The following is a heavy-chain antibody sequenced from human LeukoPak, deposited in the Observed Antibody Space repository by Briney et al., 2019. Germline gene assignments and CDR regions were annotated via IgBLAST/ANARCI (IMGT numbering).Heavy chain of an antibody. CDR1: GGSISSYY. Sequence: SETLSLTCTVSGGSISSYYWSWIRQPPGKGLEWIGYIYYSGSTNYNPSLKSRVTISVDTSKNQFSLKLSSVTAADTAVYYCARTQVGTTPRSIAAAGYWFDYWGQGTLVTVSS. V-gene: IGHV4-59*01. CDR2: IYYSGST. CDR3: ARTQVGTTPRSIAAAGYWFDY. D-gene: IGHD6-13*01. J-gene: IGHJ4*02.